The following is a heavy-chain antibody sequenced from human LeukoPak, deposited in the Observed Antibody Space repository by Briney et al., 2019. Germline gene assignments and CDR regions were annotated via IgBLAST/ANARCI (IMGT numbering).Heavy chain of an antibody. J-gene: IGHJ4*02. D-gene: IGHD5-12*01. CDR3: ARGLVATSDFDY. CDR2: IYHSGST. CDR1: GGSISSGGYS. Sequence: PSGTLSLTCAVSGGSISSGGYSWSWIRQPPGKGLEWIGYIYHSGSTYYNPSLKSRVTISVDRSKNQFSLKLSSVTAADTAVYYCARGLVATSDFDYWGQGTLVTVSS. V-gene: IGHV4-30-2*01.